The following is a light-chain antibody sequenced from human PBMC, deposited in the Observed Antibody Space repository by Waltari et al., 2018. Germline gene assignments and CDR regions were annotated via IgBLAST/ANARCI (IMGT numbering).Light chain of an antibody. J-gene: IGLJ1*01. V-gene: IGLV2-23*02. CDR2: EVF. CDR1: TRDVGSYDL. CDR3: CSYAGRGTYV. Sequence: QSALTQPASVSGTPGQSITISCSGTTRDVGSYDLFSWYQQHPGEAPKLLLCEVFKRPPDTSSRFSGAKSGSTASLTISGLQPEDEADYYCCSYAGRGTYVFGSGTKVTVL.